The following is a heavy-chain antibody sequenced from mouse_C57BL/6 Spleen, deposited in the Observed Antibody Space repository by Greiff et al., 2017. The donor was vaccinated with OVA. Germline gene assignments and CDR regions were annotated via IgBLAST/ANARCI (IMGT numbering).Heavy chain of an antibody. CDR2: INPGSGGT. J-gene: IGHJ2*01. V-gene: IGHV1-54*01. CDR1: GYAFTNYL. CDR3: ARGGAPDY. Sequence: QVQLQQSGAELVRPGTSVKVSCKASGYAFTNYLIEWVKQRPGQGLEWIGVINPGSGGTNYNEKFKGKATLTADKSSSTAYMQLSSLTSDDSAVYFCARGGAPDYWGQGTTLTVSS.